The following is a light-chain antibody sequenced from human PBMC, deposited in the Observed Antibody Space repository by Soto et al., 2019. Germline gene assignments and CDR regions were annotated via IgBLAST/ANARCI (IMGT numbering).Light chain of an antibody. CDR2: AAS. V-gene: IGKV1-39*01. Sequence: DIQMTQSPSSLSASVGDRVTITCRASQSIASDLNWYQQKPGKAPNLLIYAASSLQSGAPSRFSGSASGTDFTLTISSLQPEDFATYYCQQSYTTPLTFGGGTKVEIK. CDR1: QSIASD. J-gene: IGKJ4*01. CDR3: QQSYTTPLT.